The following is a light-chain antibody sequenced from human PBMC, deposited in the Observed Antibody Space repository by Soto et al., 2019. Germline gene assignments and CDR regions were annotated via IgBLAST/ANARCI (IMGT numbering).Light chain of an antibody. CDR1: QSVSSSY. CDR2: GAS. V-gene: IGKV3-20*01. J-gene: IGKJ1*01. CDR3: QQYGSSPGT. Sequence: EIVLTQSPGTLSLSPGERATLSCRASQSVSSSYLAWYQQKPGQAPRLLIYGASSRATVIPDRFGGSGSGTDFTLTISRLEPEDFAVYYCQQYGSSPGTFGQGTKVEIK.